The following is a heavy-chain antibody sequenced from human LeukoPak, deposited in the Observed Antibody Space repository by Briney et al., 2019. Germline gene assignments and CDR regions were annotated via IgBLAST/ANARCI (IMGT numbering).Heavy chain of an antibody. Sequence: GSLRLSCAASGFTFSSYSMSWIRQPAGKGLEWIGRIYTSGSTNYNPSLKSRVTISVDTSKNQFSLKLSSVTAADTAVYYCASQNTYYYDSSGYYPYWGQGTLVTVSS. J-gene: IGHJ4*02. CDR2: IYTSGST. V-gene: IGHV4-4*07. CDR3: ASQNTYYYDSSGYYPY. CDR1: GFTFSSYS. D-gene: IGHD3-22*01.